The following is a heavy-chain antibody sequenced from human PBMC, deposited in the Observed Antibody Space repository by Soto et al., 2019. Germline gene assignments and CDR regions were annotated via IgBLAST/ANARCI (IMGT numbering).Heavy chain of an antibody. CDR3: ARGWYITGTTYYYGMDV. CDR1: GGTFSSYA. J-gene: IGHJ6*02. Sequence: QVQLVQSGAEVKKPGSSVKISCKASGGTFSSYAISWVRQAPGQGLEWMGGIIPIFGTANYAQKFQGRVTITADEFTSTAYMELSSLRSEDTAVYYCARGWYITGTTYYYGMDVWGQGTTVTVSS. CDR2: IIPIFGTA. D-gene: IGHD1-20*01. V-gene: IGHV1-69*01.